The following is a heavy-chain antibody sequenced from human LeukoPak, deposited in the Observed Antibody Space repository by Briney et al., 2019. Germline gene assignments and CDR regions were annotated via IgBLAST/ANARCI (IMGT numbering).Heavy chain of an antibody. J-gene: IGHJ5*02. Sequence: ASVKVSCKVSGYTLTELSMHWVRQAPGQGLEWMGWINPNSGGTNYAQKFQGRVTMTRDTSISTAYMELSRLRSDDTAVYYCARGDYSSSYHWFDPWGQGTLVTVSS. D-gene: IGHD6-6*01. CDR2: INPNSGGT. V-gene: IGHV1-2*02. CDR3: ARGDYSSSYHWFDP. CDR1: GYTLTELS.